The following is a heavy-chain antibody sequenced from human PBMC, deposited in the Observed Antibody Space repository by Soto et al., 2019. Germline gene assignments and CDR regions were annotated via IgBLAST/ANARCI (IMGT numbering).Heavy chain of an antibody. CDR3: VRGQGWNYYYYYYMDV. V-gene: IGHV4-34*01. CDR1: GGSFSGYY. Sequence: SETLSLTCAVYGGSFSGYYWSWIRQPPGKGLEWIGEINHSGSTNYNPSLKSRVTISVDTSKNQFSLKLSSVTAADTAVYYCVRGQGWNYYYYYYMDVWGKGTTVTVSS. J-gene: IGHJ6*03. CDR2: INHSGST. D-gene: IGHD1-1*01.